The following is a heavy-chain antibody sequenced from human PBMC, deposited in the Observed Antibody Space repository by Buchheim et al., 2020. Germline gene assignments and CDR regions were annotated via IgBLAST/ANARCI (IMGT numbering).Heavy chain of an antibody. V-gene: IGHV4-30-2*01. J-gene: IGHJ5*02. CDR2: IYHSGST. CDR1: GGSISSGGYS. Sequence: QVQLQQWGAGLLKPSETLSLTCAVSGGSISSGGYSWSWIRQPPGKGLEWIGYIYHSGSTYYNPSLKSRVTISVDRSKNQFSLKLSSVTAADTAVYYCARGILTGYFWFDPWGQGTL. CDR3: ARGILTGYFWFDP. D-gene: IGHD3-9*01.